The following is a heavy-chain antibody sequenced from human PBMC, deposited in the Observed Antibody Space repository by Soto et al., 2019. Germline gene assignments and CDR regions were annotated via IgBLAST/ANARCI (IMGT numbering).Heavy chain of an antibody. V-gene: IGHV1-46*01. D-gene: IGHD2-8*01. Sequence: QVQLVQSGAEVKKPGASVKVSCKASGYTFTSYYMHWVRQAPGQGLEWMGIINPSGGSKSYAQKFQGRVTMTRDTSTSTVYMELSSLRTEDTAVYYCARDRELLMVYAIPSYYFDYWGQGTLVTVSS. CDR1: GYTFTSYY. CDR2: INPSGGSK. CDR3: ARDRELLMVYAIPSYYFDY. J-gene: IGHJ4*02.